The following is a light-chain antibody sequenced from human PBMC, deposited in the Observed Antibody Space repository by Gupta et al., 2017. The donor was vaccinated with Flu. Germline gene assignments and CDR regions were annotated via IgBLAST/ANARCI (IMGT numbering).Light chain of an antibody. CDR2: KAS. V-gene: IGKV1-5*03. Sequence: DIQMTQSPSTLSAYVGDRVTITCRASQSLSSWLAWYQQKPGKAPNLLIYKASNLESGVPSRFSGSGSGTEFTLTISSLQPDDFATYYCQQDDSYSITFGRGTKVDI. CDR1: QSLSSW. J-gene: IGKJ4*01. CDR3: QQDDSYSIT.